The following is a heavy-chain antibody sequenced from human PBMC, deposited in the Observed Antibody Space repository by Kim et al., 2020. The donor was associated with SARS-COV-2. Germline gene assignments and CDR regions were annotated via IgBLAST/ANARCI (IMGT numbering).Heavy chain of an antibody. V-gene: IGHV4-39*07. J-gene: IGHJ4*02. CDR3: ASLVVGSGYYYGQHAYFDY. Sequence: SRVTISVDTSKNQFSLKLSSVTAADTAVYYCASLVVGSGYYYGQHAYFDYWGQGTLVTVSS. D-gene: IGHD3-22*01.